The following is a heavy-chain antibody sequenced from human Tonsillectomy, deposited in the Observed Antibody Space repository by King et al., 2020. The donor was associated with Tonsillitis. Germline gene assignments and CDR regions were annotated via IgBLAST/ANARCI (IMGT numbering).Heavy chain of an antibody. D-gene: IGHD3-22*01. V-gene: IGHV4-4*07. CDR1: GGSISGYY. Sequence: VQLQESGPGLVKPSETLSLTCTVSGGSISGYYWSWIRQPAEKGLEWIGRIYISGSTNYNPSLKGRVTMSVDTSKNQFSLKLSSVTAADTAVYYCARGQDYYDSFEVGDYFDFWGQGTLVTVSS. CDR2: IYISGST. CDR3: ARGQDYYDSFEVGDYFDF. J-gene: IGHJ4*02.